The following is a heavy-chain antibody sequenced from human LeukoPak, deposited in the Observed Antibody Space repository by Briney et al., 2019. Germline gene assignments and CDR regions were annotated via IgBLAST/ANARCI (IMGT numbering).Heavy chain of an antibody. Sequence: QPGRSLRLSCAASGFTFSSYGMHWVRQAPGKGLEWVAVIWYDGSNKYYADSVKGRFTISRDNSKNTLYLQMNSLRAEDTAVYYCARDSGSVRFLEWFFDYWGQGTLVTVSS. V-gene: IGHV3-33*08. D-gene: IGHD3-3*01. CDR2: IWYDGSNK. CDR3: ARDSGSVRFLEWFFDY. J-gene: IGHJ4*02. CDR1: GFTFSSYG.